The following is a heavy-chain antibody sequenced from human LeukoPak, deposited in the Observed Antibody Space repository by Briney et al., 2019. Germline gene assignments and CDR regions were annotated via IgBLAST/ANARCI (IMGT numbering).Heavy chain of an antibody. Sequence: GGSLRLSCAASGFTFNRYGMSWVRQVPRKGREWVGNIKQDASEKYYEDSVKGRFTISRDNAKNSLYLQMHSLRAEDTAVYYCAKDKGDYDTSGSLFVFGGQGTLVTVSS. J-gene: IGHJ4*02. CDR2: IKQDASEK. CDR3: AKDKGDYDTSGSLFVF. CDR1: GFTFNRYG. D-gene: IGHD3-22*01. V-gene: IGHV3-7*05.